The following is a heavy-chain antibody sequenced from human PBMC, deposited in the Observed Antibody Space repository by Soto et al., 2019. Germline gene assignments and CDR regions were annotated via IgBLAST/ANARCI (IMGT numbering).Heavy chain of an antibody. CDR3: ARGGYSNPHSGMDV. CDR1: GYSFTGYY. D-gene: IGHD4-4*01. V-gene: IGHV1-2*02. J-gene: IGHJ6*02. CDR2: INPNSGGT. Sequence: ASVQVSYKASGYSFTGYYMHLVRQAPGQGLEWMGWINPNSGGTNYAQKFQGRVTMTRDTSISTAYMELSRLRSDDTAVYYCARGGYSNPHSGMDVWGQGTTVTVSS.